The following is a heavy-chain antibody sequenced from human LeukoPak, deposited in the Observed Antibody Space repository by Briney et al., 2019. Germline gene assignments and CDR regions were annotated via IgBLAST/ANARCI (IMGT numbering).Heavy chain of an antibody. J-gene: IGHJ4*02. D-gene: IGHD3-9*01. Sequence: PGGSLRLSCAASGFTVSSNYTSWVRHAPGKGLEWVSVIYSGGSTYYADSVKGRFTISRDNSKNTLYLQMNSLRAEDTAVYYCARGSVYDILTGSFVYWGQGTLVTVSS. CDR2: IYSGGST. CDR1: GFTVSSNY. CDR3: ARGSVYDILTGSFVY. V-gene: IGHV3-53*01.